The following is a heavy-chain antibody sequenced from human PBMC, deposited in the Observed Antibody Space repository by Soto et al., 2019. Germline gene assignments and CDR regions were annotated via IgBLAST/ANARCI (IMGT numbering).Heavy chain of an antibody. CDR3: ARDLKRYVPDPSWFDP. V-gene: IGHV1-18*01. CDR1: GYTFTSYG. Sequence: ASVKVSCKASGYTFTSYGISWVRQAPGQGLEWMGWISAYNGNTNYAQKLQGRVTMTTDTSTSTAYMELRSLRSDDTAVYYCARDLKRYVPDPSWFDPWGQGTLVTVSS. CDR2: ISAYNGNT. D-gene: IGHD3-9*01. J-gene: IGHJ5*02.